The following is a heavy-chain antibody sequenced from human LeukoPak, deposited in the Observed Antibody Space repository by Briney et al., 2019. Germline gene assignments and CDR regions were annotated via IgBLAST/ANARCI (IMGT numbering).Heavy chain of an antibody. V-gene: IGHV1-2*02. Sequence: SSVTVSCKASGYTFTDYYMHWVRQAPGQGFEWMGWINPNDGDTNYAQKFQGRVTMTRDTSISTAHMEVSRLRSDDTAVYYCARANFLYCSSSTCLFDYWGQGTLVTVSS. CDR1: GYTFTDYY. D-gene: IGHD2-2*01. CDR2: INPNDGDT. J-gene: IGHJ4*02. CDR3: ARANFLYCSSSTCLFDY.